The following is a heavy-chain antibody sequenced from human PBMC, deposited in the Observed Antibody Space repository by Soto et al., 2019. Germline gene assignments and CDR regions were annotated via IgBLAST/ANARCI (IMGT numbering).Heavy chain of an antibody. CDR3: ARLPRGYCSSTSCYIRQDY. D-gene: IGHD2-2*02. CDR2: INHSGST. V-gene: IGHV4-34*01. Sequence: QVQLQQWGAGLLKPSETLSLTCAVYGGSFSGYYWSWIRQPPGKGLEWIGEINHSGSTNYNPSLKSRVTISVDTSKNQCSLKLSSVTAADTAVYYCARLPRGYCSSTSCYIRQDYWGQGTLVTVSS. CDR1: GGSFSGYY. J-gene: IGHJ4*02.